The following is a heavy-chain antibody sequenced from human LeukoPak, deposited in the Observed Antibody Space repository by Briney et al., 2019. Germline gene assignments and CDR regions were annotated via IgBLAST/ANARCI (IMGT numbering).Heavy chain of an antibody. CDR2: INPIFNIL. D-gene: IGHD3-10*01. CDR3: AAGRRLGELFFDY. CDR1: EGTFGGYS. J-gene: IGHJ4*02. Sequence: SVKVSCKASEGTFGGYSIDWVRQAPGQGLDWVGGINPIFNILYYAQNFQGRVTITADESTNTAYLELDSLKLDDTAVYYCAAGRRLGELFFDYWGQGTLVTVSS. V-gene: IGHV1-69*13.